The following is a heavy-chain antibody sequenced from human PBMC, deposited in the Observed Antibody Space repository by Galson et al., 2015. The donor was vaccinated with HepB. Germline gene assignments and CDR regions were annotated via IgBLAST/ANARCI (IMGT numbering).Heavy chain of an antibody. Sequence: SVKVSCKASGGTFSSYAISWVRQAPGQGLEWMGGIIPIFGTANYAQKFQGRVTITADESTSTAYMELSSLRSEDTAVYYCATSGYDARPDDYWGQGTLVTVSS. CDR3: ATSGYDARPDDY. J-gene: IGHJ4*02. CDR2: IIPIFGTA. V-gene: IGHV1-69*13. D-gene: IGHD5-12*01. CDR1: GGTFSSYA.